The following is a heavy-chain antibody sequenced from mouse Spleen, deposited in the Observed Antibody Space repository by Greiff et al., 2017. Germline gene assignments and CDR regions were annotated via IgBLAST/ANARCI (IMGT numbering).Heavy chain of an antibody. J-gene: IGHJ2*01. Sequence: EVKLEESGAELVRPGASVKLSCTASGFNIRDFYIHWVKQRPEQGLEWIGKIDPDDGETEYAPKFPAKATLTADTSSNTAYLHLSSLTSEDTAVYYCTKTTQGTPDYWGQGTTLTVSS. CDR3: TKTTQGTPDY. D-gene: IGHD2-13*01. V-gene: IGHV14-1*01. CDR1: GFNIRDFY. CDR2: IDPDDGET.